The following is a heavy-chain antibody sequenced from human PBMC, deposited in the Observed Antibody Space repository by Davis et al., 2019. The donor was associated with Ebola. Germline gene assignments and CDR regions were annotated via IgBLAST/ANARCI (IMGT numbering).Heavy chain of an antibody. V-gene: IGHV1-69*04. Sequence: SVKVSCKASGGTFSSYTISWVRQAPGQGLEWMGRIIPILGIANYAQKFQGRVTITADKSTSTAYMELSSLRSEDTAVYYCARDTSNGRRDYYYYYGMDVWGQGTTVTVSS. J-gene: IGHJ6*02. D-gene: IGHD2-8*01. CDR2: IIPILGIA. CDR1: GGTFSSYT. CDR3: ARDTSNGRRDYYYYYGMDV.